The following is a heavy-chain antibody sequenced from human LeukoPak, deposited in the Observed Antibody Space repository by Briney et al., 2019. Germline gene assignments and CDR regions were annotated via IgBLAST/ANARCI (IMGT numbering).Heavy chain of an antibody. CDR1: GFTHNNDA. CDR2: ISSSGSTI. D-gene: IGHD3-22*01. J-gene: IGHJ4*02. V-gene: IGHV3-48*03. CDR3: ARSYYDSSGYYYVDY. Sequence: GGSLRLSCAASGFTHNNDAMSWVRQAPGKGLEWVSYISSSGSTIYYADSVKGRFTISRHNAKNSLYLQMNSLRAEDTAVYYYARSYYDSSGYYYVDYWGQGTLVTVSS.